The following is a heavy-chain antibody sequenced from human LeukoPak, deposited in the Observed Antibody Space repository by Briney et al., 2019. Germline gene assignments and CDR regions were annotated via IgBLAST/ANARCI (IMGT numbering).Heavy chain of an antibody. J-gene: IGHJ4*02. CDR2: IKQDGSEK. CDR1: GFTFSSYW. Sequence: PGGSLRLSCAASGFTFSSYWMSWVRQAPGKGLEWVANIKQDGSEKYYVDSVKGRFTISRDNAKNSLYLQMNSLRAEDTAVYYCARDFSSSWYKGSLDYWGQGTLVTVSS. V-gene: IGHV3-7*01. D-gene: IGHD6-13*01. CDR3: ARDFSSSWYKGSLDY.